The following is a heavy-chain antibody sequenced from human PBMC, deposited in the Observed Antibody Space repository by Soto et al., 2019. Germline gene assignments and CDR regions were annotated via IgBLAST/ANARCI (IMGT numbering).Heavy chain of an antibody. D-gene: IGHD3-9*01. J-gene: IGHJ6*01. Sequence: QVQLAQSAHEVKKPGASVRVSCKAAGYTFIRYGIAWVRQAPGQGLEWMGWISPYNDYTVYAQKFQGRVSMTADTSTRTGYRIRRCLKSDDKAVYYCARGGYFGNSWWKLSHYGLDVG. CDR1: GYTFIRYG. CDR2: ISPYNDYT. CDR3: ARGGYFGNSWWKLSHYGLDV. V-gene: IGHV1-18*01.